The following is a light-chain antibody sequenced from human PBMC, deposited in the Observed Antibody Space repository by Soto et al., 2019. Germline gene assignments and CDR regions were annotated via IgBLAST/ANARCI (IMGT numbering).Light chain of an antibody. CDR3: QHYNRYSAT. CDR1: RSITRW. J-gene: IGKJ1*01. V-gene: IGKV1-5*01. CDR2: DAS. Sequence: DIQMTQSPSTLSASVGDRVTITCRASRSITRWLAWYQHKPGKAPKLIISDASNLENGVPSRFSGCASGPGFTLTINSLQPDDFATYYCQHYNRYSATFGQGTKVDIK.